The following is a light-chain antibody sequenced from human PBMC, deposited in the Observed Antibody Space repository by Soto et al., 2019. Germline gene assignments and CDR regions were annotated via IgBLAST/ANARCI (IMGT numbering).Light chain of an antibody. V-gene: IGLV2-23*02. CDR1: SSDVGSYNL. CDR3: CSYAGSSTFLYV. Sequence: QSVLTQPASLSGSPGQSITISRTGTSSDVGSYNLVSWYQQHPGKAPKLMIYEVSKRPSGVSNRFSGSKSGNTASLTISGLQAEDEADYYCCSYAGSSTFLYVFGTGTKVTVL. CDR2: EVS. J-gene: IGLJ1*01.